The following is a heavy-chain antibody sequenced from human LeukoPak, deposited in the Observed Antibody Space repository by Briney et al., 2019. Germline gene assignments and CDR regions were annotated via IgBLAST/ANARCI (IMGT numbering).Heavy chain of an antibody. CDR2: IFYIVTT. Sequence: PESLSLACTLYAGSLGGIYWGWIRQPPEEGREWNGHIFYIVTTNYNPSLNSRVTISVDTSKSRFSLRLTSVSAADTAVYYCARDSRSSPSYYYYGMDVWGQGTTVTVSS. CDR3: ARDSRSSPSYYYYGMDV. D-gene: IGHD6-13*01. J-gene: IGHJ6*02. V-gene: IGHV4-59*01. CDR1: AGSLGGIY.